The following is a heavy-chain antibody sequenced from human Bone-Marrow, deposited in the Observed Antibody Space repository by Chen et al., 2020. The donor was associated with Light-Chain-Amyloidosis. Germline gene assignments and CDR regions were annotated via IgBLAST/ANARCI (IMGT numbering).Heavy chain of an antibody. CDR1: GYTFPNYW. J-gene: IGHJ4*02. Sequence: EVQLEQSGREVKKPGESLKISCKGSGYTFPNYWIGWVRQMPGKGLEWMGVIYPDDSDARYSPSFEGQVTISADKSITTAYLQWRSLKASDTAMYYCARRRDGYNFDYWGQGTLVTSP. CDR3: ARRRDGYNFDY. CDR2: IYPDDSDA. D-gene: IGHD5-12*01. V-gene: IGHV5-51*01.